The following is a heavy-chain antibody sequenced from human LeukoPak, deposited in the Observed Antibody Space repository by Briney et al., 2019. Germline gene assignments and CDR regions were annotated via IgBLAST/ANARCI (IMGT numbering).Heavy chain of an antibody. D-gene: IGHD4-17*01. J-gene: IGHJ6*02. Sequence: GSLRLSCAASGFTFSSYWMSWVRQAPGKGLEWVANIKQDGSEKYYVDSVKGRFTISRDNVKNSLYLQMNSLRAEDTAVYYCARVRHYGDQFMDVWGQGTTVTVSS. CDR1: GFTFSSYW. CDR3: ARVRHYGDQFMDV. V-gene: IGHV3-7*01. CDR2: IKQDGSEK.